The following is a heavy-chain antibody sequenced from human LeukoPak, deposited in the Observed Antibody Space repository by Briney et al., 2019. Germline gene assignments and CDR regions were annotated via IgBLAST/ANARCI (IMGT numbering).Heavy chain of an antibody. D-gene: IGHD3-10*01. CDR3: ARGPWFGYRRNYYYGMDV. Sequence: SSETLSLTCAVYGGSFSGYYWSWIRQPPGKGLEWIGEINHSGSTNYNPSLKSRVTISVDTSKNQFSLKLSSVTAADTAVYYCARGPWFGYRRNYYYGMDVWGQGTTVTVPS. J-gene: IGHJ6*02. V-gene: IGHV4-34*01. CDR2: INHSGST. CDR1: GGSFSGYY.